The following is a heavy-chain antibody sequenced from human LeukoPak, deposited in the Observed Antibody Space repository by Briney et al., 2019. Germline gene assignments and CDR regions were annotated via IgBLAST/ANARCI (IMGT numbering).Heavy chain of an antibody. J-gene: IGHJ4*02. Sequence: GASVKVSCKASGYTFTSYGISWVRQAPGQGLEWMGIINPSGGSTSYAQKFQGRVTMTRDMSTSTVYMELSSLRSEDTAVYYCARGGASPMYYDFWSGYWGPYFDYWGQGTLVTVSS. CDR3: ARGGASPMYYDFWSGYWGPYFDY. CDR2: INPSGGST. D-gene: IGHD3-3*01. V-gene: IGHV1-46*01. CDR1: GYTFTSYG.